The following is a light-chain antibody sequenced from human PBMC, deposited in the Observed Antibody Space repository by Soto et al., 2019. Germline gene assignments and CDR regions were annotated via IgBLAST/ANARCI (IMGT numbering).Light chain of an antibody. Sequence: DIQLTQSPSFLSASVGDRVTITCRASQGISSYLAWYQQKPGKASKLLIYAASTLQSGVPSRFSGSGSGTEFTLTISSLQPEDFATYYCQQLNSYPFLTFGGGTKVEIE. J-gene: IGKJ4*01. CDR1: QGISSY. CDR3: QQLNSYPFLT. V-gene: IGKV1-9*01. CDR2: AAS.